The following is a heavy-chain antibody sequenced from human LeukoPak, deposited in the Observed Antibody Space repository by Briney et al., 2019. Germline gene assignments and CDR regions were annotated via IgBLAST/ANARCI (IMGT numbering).Heavy chain of an antibody. CDR3: ARGDCSSTNCYVGYYYDMDV. CDR1: GFTFTDYY. D-gene: IGHD2-2*01. V-gene: IGHV3-11*01. CDR2: MSSSGSIK. Sequence: GGSLRLSCAASGFTFTDYYMNWVRQAPGKGLEWVSYMSSSGSIKYYADSVKGRFIISRDNAKNSLFLEMNSLRAEDTAVYYWARGDCSSTNCYVGYYYDMDVWGKGTTVTVSS. J-gene: IGHJ6*03.